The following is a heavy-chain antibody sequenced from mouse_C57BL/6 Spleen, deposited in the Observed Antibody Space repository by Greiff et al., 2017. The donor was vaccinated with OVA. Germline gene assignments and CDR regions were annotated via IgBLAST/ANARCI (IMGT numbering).Heavy chain of an antibody. V-gene: IGHV1-18*01. D-gene: IGHD2-4*01. CDR2: INPNNGGT. CDR3: ARFRRYYDYDEGYFNY. J-gene: IGHJ2*01. CDR1: GYTFTDYN. Sequence: EVQLQESGPELVKPGASVKIPCKASGYTFTDYNMDWVKQSHGKSLEWIGDINPNNGGTIYNQKFKGKATLTVDKSSSTAYMELRSLTSEDTAVYYCARFRRYYDYDEGYFNYWGQGTTLTVSS.